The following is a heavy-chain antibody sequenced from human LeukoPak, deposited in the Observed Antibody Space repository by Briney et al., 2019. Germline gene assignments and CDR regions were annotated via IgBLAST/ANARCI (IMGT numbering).Heavy chain of an antibody. D-gene: IGHD2-2*02. V-gene: IGHV1-2*02. Sequence: GTSVKVSCQTSGYSFTAHHMHWVRQAPGQGLEWMGWINPNSGDTNYAQKFQGRVTMTRDTSIRTACLELSSLRSDDAAVSFRARGRSRDCSPSCHILDDYWGQGTLVTVSS. CDR2: INPNSGDT. CDR1: GYSFTAHH. J-gene: IGHJ4*02. CDR3: ARGRSRDCSPSCHILDDY.